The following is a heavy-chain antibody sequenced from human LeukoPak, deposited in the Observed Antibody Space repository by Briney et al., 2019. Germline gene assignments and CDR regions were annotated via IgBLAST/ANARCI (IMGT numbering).Heavy chain of an antibody. CDR1: GFHISREL. CDR3: ARMYYDSIASPFGY. CDR2: IKQDGSEK. J-gene: IGHJ4*02. Sequence: GGSLKLSCAASGFHISRELKRLVRQAPGKGLEWVANIKQDGSEKYHVDSVKGRFTISRDNAKNSLYLQMNSLRAEDTAVYYCARMYYDSIASPFGYWGQGTVVTVSS. V-gene: IGHV3-7*04. D-gene: IGHD3-16*01.